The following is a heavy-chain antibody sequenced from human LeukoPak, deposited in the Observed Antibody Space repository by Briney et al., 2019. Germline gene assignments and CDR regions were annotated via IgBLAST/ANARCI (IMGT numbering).Heavy chain of an antibody. Sequence: SETLSLTCTVSGDSITDYYWSWVRQPAGKGLEWIGRIYTSGSTNYNPSLKSRVTMSVDTSKSQFSLKLSSVTAADTAVYYCARDNGDYDEGGFDPWGQGTLVTVSS. V-gene: IGHV4-4*07. CDR3: ARDNGDYDEGGFDP. CDR1: GDSITDYY. CDR2: IYTSGST. J-gene: IGHJ5*02. D-gene: IGHD4-17*01.